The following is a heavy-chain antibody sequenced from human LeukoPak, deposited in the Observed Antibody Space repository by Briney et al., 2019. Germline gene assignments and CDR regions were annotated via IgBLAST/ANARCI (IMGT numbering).Heavy chain of an antibody. CDR3: ARDNGGANDAFDI. D-gene: IGHD4-23*01. J-gene: IGHJ3*02. V-gene: IGHV7-4-1*02. CDR2: INTNTGNP. Sequence: WINTNTGNPTYAQGFTGRFVFSLDTSVSAAYLQISNLRAEDTALYYCARDNGGANDAFDIWGQGTMVTVSS.